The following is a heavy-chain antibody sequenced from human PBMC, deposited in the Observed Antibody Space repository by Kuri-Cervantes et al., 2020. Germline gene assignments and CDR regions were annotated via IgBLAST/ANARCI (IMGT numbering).Heavy chain of an antibody. D-gene: IGHD3-16*01. J-gene: IGHJ6*02. CDR2: IYHSGST. CDR1: GGSFSGYY. CDR3: ARGGEWAYYYYYGMDV. V-gene: IGHV4-34*01. Sequence: SETLSLTCAVYGGSFSGYYWSWIRQPPGKGLEWIGSIYHSGSTYYDPSLKSRVTISVDTSKNQFSLKLSSVTAADTAVYYCARGGEWAYYYYYGMDVWGQGTTVTVSS.